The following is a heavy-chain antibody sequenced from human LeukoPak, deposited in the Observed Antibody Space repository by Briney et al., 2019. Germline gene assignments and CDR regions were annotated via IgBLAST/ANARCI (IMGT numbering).Heavy chain of an antibody. Sequence: PSETLSLTCAVSDDSFSSHYWTWFRQPPGKGLEWVGYISYIGSTNYNPSLKSRVTISIDTSKNEFSLKLTSVTAADTAVYYCARDLVTVTKGFDIWGQGTMVTVSS. J-gene: IGHJ3*02. CDR2: ISYIGST. CDR3: ARDLVTVTKGFDI. D-gene: IGHD4-17*01. CDR1: DDSFSSHY. V-gene: IGHV4-59*11.